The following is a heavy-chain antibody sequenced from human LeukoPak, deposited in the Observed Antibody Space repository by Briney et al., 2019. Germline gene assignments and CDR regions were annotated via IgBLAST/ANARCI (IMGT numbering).Heavy chain of an antibody. V-gene: IGHV3-21*01. CDR3: AKELVRGVIRPRTSDFDY. CDR2: ISSSSSYI. D-gene: IGHD3-10*01. CDR1: GFTFSSYS. J-gene: IGHJ4*02. Sequence: GGSLRLSCAASGFTFSSYSMNWVRQAPGKGLEWVSSISSSSSYIYYADSVKGRFTISRDNSKDTLYLQMNSLRAEDTAVYYCAKELVRGVIRPRTSDFDYWGQGTLVTVSS.